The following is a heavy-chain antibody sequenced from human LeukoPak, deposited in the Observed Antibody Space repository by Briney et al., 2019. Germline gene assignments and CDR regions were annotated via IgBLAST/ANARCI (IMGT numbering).Heavy chain of an antibody. V-gene: IGHV4-39*01. D-gene: IGHD3-10*01. CDR1: GGSVRSSSYY. CDR2: IYYSGST. CDR3: ARRAGALLWFGELSIWFDP. Sequence: SETLSLTCTVSGGSVRSSSYYWGWIRQPPGKGLEWIGSIYYSGSTYYNPSLKSRVTISVDTSKNQFSLKLTSVTAADTAVYYCARRAGALLWFGELSIWFDPWGQGTLVTVSS. J-gene: IGHJ5*02.